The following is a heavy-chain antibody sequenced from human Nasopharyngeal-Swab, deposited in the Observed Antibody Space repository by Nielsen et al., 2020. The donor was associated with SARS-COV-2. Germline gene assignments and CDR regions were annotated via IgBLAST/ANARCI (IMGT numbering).Heavy chain of an antibody. J-gene: IGHJ4*02. CDR2: ISGSGGST. V-gene: IGHV3-23*01. D-gene: IGHD6-13*01. Sequence: GASLKISCAASGFTFSSYAMSWVRQAPGKGLEWVSAISGSGGSTYYADSVKGRFAISRDNSKNTLYLQMNSLRAEDTAVYYCAKALYSSSPTRYWGQGTLVTVSS. CDR1: GFTFSSYA. CDR3: AKALYSSSPTRY.